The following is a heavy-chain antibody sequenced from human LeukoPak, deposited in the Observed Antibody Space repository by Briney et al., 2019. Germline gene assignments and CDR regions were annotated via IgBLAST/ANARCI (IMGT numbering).Heavy chain of an antibody. Sequence: SETLSLTCTVSGGSISSYNWNWIRQPAGKGLEWIGRIYTSGSTNYNPSLKSRVTISVDTSKNQFSLKLSSVTAAATAVYYCARGDAARWFEPWGQGTLVTVSS. V-gene: IGHV4-4*07. CDR1: GGSISSYN. J-gene: IGHJ5*02. CDR3: ARGDAARWFEP. CDR2: IYTSGST.